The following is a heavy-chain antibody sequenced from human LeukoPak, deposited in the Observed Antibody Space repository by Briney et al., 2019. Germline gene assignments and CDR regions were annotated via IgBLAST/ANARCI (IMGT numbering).Heavy chain of an antibody. V-gene: IGHV3-7*01. Sequence: GGSLRLSCAASGFTFSSYWMSWVRQAPGKGLEWVANIKHDGSEKYYVDSVKGRFTISRDNAKNSLYLQMNSLRAEDTAVYYCARSYSSSWYGYWGQGTLVTVSS. CDR3: ARSYSSSWYGY. J-gene: IGHJ4*02. D-gene: IGHD6-13*01. CDR2: IKHDGSEK. CDR1: GFTFSSYW.